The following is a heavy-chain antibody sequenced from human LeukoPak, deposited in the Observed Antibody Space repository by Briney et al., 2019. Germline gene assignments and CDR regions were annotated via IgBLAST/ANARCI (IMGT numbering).Heavy chain of an antibody. CDR1: GGSITSYY. CDR2: ISDIGSS. CDR3: ARAPPGDRGMGYLDY. V-gene: IGHV4-59*01. Sequence: PSETLSLTCTVSGGSITSYYWSWVRQPPGKGLEWSGFISDIGSSNHNPSLKSRVTISIDPSKNQFSLKLRSVTAADTAVYYCARAPPGDRGMGYLDYWGQGTLVTVSS. D-gene: IGHD3-10*01. J-gene: IGHJ4*02.